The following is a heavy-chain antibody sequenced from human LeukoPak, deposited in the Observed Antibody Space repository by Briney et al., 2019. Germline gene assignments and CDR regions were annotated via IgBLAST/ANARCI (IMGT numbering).Heavy chain of an antibody. CDR2: ISGSGGST. V-gene: IGHV3-23*01. CDR3: AKGRYYDSSGTSDY. Sequence: GGSLRLSCAASGFTFSDYGMNWVRQTPGKGLEWVSAISGSGGSTYYADSVKGRFTVSRDNSKNTLYLQMNSLRAEDTAVYYCAKGRYYDSSGTSDYWGQGTLVTVSS. J-gene: IGHJ4*02. D-gene: IGHD3-22*01. CDR1: GFTFSDYG.